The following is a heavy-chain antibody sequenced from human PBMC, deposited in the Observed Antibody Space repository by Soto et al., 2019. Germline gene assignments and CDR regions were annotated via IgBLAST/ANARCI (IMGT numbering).Heavy chain of an antibody. CDR1: VGSISTYY. Sequence: ESLSLTCTVHVGSISTYYWSWIRQPAGKGLEWIGRIYTSGITSYNPSLKSRVTMSVDTSKNQFSLRVTSVTAADTGVYYCARLLLQQPWYFHYWGQGTLVTVSS. V-gene: IGHV4-4*07. D-gene: IGHD4-4*01. J-gene: IGHJ4*02. CDR3: ARLLLQQPWYFHY. CDR2: IYTSGIT.